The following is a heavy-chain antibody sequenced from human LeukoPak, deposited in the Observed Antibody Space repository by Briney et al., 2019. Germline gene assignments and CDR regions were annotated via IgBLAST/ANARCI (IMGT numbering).Heavy chain of an antibody. J-gene: IGHJ4*02. V-gene: IGHV4-59*01. D-gene: IGHD6-19*01. Sequence: SETLSLTCTVSGGSICSYYWSWIRQPPGKGLEWIGYIYYSGSTNCNPSLKSRVTMSVDTSKNQFSLKLSSVTAADTAVYFCAREDSSGWYFYFDYWGQGTLVTVSS. CDR1: GGSICSYY. CDR3: AREDSSGWYFYFDY. CDR2: IYYSGST.